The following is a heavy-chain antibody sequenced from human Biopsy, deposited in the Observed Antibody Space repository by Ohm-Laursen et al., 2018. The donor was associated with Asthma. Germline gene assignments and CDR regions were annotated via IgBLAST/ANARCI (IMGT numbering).Heavy chain of an antibody. CDR3: ARATSTWSQSGSHFFDH. J-gene: IGHJ5*02. CDR1: GFAVSRDY. Sequence: LRLSCTATGFAVSRDYMFWVRQAPGKGLEWIGYVHSSGSTRFNPSLKSRVTVSVDTSVDQVSLKLSSVSAADTAIYYCARATSTWSQSGSHFFDHWGPGTLVTVSS. D-gene: IGHD6-13*01. V-gene: IGHV4-59*02. CDR2: VHSSGST.